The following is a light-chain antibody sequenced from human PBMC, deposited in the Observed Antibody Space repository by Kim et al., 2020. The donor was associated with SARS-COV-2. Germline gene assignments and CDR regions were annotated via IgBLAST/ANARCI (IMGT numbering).Light chain of an antibody. V-gene: IGKV1-5*03. J-gene: IGKJ1*01. CDR1: QSISSW. Sequence: DIQMTQSPSTLSASVGDRVTITCRASQSISSWLAWYQQKPGKAPKLLIYKASSLESGVPSRFSGSGSVTEFTLTISSLQPDDFATYYCQQYNSYPWTFGQGTKVDIK. CDR3: QQYNSYPWT. CDR2: KAS.